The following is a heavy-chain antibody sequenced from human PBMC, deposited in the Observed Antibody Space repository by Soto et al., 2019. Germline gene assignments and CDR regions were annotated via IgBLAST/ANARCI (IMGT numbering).Heavy chain of an antibody. D-gene: IGHD6-19*01. V-gene: IGHV3-15*07. Sequence: PGGSLRLSCAASGFTFSNAWMNWVRQAPGKGLEWVGRIKSKTDGGTTDYAAPVKGRFTISRDDSKNTLYLQMNSLKTEDTAVYYCTAARRGAVVDAFDIWGQGTMVTVSS. J-gene: IGHJ3*02. CDR2: IKSKTDGGTT. CDR1: GFTFSNAW. CDR3: TAARRGAVVDAFDI.